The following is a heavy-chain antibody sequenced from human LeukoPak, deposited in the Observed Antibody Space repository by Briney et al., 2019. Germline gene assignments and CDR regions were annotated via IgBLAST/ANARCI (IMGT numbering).Heavy chain of an antibody. CDR3: ARFLAYAYWFDP. J-gene: IGHJ5*02. Sequence: ASVKVSCKASGYSFTIYGISWGRQAPGQGLEWVGWISAYNGNTNYAQKLQGRVTMTTDTSTSTAYMELRSLRSDATAVYYCARFLAYAYWFDPWGQGTLVTVSS. CDR2: ISAYNGNT. V-gene: IGHV1-18*01. CDR1: GYSFTIYG. D-gene: IGHD3-3*01.